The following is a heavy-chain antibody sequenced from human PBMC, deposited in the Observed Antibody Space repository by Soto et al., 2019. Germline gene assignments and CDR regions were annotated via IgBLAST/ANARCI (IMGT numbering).Heavy chain of an antibody. D-gene: IGHD2-15*01. CDR1: GGYLSSQY. CDR2: IYYSGST. V-gene: IGHV4-59*11. Sequence: PFVTLSLPCTCSGGYLSSQYRRWNRQPPGKGLEWIGYIYYSGSTNYNPSVKSRVTISVDTSKNQFSLKLSSVTAADTAVYYCARGGGSVYTYNWVDPWGQGTLVTVSS. J-gene: IGHJ5*02. CDR3: ARGGGSVYTYNWVDP.